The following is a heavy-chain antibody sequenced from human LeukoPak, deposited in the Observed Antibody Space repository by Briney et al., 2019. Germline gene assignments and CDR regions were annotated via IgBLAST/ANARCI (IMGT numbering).Heavy chain of an antibody. Sequence: PSETLSLTCAVSGGSILTTNWWSWVRQPPGKGLEWIGEVHLSGASNYNPTLKSRVTISVDTSKKQLSLKLRSVTAADTAVYYCARLRDEGYSYGSLDYWGQGTLVTVSS. J-gene: IGHJ4*02. D-gene: IGHD5-18*01. CDR1: GGSILTTNW. V-gene: IGHV4-4*02. CDR3: ARLRDEGYSYGSLDY. CDR2: VHLSGAS.